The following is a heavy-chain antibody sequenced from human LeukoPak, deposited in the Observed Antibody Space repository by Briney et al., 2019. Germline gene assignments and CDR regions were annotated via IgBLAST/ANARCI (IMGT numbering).Heavy chain of an antibody. J-gene: IGHJ2*01. CDR3: ATDGNFDL. CDR2: ISYSGST. V-gene: IGHV4-59*01. D-gene: IGHD1-26*01. Sequence: PSETLSLTCTVSGVSISTYSWSWIRQPPGKGLEWIGYISYSGSTSYNPSLRSRATISVDTSKNQFSLKLSSVTAADTAVYYCATDGNFDLWGRGTLVTVSS. CDR1: GVSISTYS.